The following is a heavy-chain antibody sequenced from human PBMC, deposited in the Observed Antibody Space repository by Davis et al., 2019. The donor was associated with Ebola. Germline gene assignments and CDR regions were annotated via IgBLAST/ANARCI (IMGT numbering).Heavy chain of an antibody. Sequence: GSLRLSCAVYGGSFSGYYWSWIRQPPGKGLEWIGEIYHSGSTNYNPSLKSRVTISVDKSKNQFSLKLSSVTAADTAVYYCARSSGDYWGQGTLVTVSS. V-gene: IGHV4-34*01. J-gene: IGHJ4*02. CDR2: IYHSGST. CDR3: ARSSGDY. D-gene: IGHD1-14*01. CDR1: GGSFSGYY.